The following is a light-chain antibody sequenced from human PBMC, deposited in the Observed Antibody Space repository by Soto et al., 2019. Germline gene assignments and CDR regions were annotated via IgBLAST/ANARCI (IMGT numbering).Light chain of an antibody. CDR1: QGISSY. CDR2: AAS. V-gene: IGKV1-9*01. CDR3: QQHNSYPLT. Sequence: DIQLTQSPSFLSASVGDRVTITCRASQGISSYLAWYQQKPGKAPKLLIYAASTLQSGGPSRFSGSGPGTEFTLTISSLQPEDFATYYCQQHNSYPLTFGGGTKVEIK. J-gene: IGKJ4*01.